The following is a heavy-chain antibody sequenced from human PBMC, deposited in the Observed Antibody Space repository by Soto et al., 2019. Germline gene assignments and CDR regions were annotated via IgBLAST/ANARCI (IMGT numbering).Heavy chain of an antibody. V-gene: IGHV2-5*02. Sequence: QITLKESCPTLVKPTQTLTLTCSFSGFSLSTRGVGVGWIRQPPGKALEWLALIFWDDDKWYSPSLRSRLTITEDASKIQVVLAMTNMDPVDTSTYYCAHRSRGYAYYFDQWGQGTLVTVSS. CDR3: AHRSRGYAYYFDQ. CDR2: IFWDDDK. CDR1: GFSLSTRGVG. J-gene: IGHJ4*02. D-gene: IGHD5-12*01.